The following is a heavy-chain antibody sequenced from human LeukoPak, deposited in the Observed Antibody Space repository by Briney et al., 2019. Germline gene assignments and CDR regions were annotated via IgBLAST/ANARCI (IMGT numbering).Heavy chain of an antibody. J-gene: IGHJ4*02. Sequence: SETLSLTCTVSGGSISSYYWSWIRQPPGKGLEWIGYIYYSGSTNYNPSLKSRVTISVDTSKNQFSLKLSSVTAADTAVYYCARYGSGSLTFDYWGQGTLVTVSS. V-gene: IGHV4-59*01. CDR2: IYYSGST. D-gene: IGHD3-10*01. CDR1: GGSISSYY. CDR3: ARYGSGSLTFDY.